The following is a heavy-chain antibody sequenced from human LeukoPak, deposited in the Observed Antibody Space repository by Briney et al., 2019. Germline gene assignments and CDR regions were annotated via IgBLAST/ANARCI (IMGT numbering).Heavy chain of an antibody. V-gene: IGHV3-21*04. CDR3: AKEEWLLAVYFDY. CDR2: ISSSSSYI. D-gene: IGHD3-3*01. Sequence: GGSLRLSCAASGFTFSSYSMNWVRQAPGRGLEWVSSISSSSSYIYYADSVKGRFTISRDNAKNSLYLQMNSLRAEDTAVYYCAKEEWLLAVYFDYWGQGTLVTVSS. CDR1: GFTFSSYS. J-gene: IGHJ4*02.